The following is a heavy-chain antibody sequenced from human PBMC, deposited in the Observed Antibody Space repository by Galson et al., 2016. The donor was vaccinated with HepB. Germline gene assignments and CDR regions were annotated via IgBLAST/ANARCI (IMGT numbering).Heavy chain of an antibody. CDR1: GGSSSSYS. CDR3: ARGRYTAMALYYLDF. J-gene: IGHJ4*02. D-gene: IGHD5-18*01. Sequence: SETLSLTCTVSGGSSSSYSWNWIRQPPGKALEWIGDIFYSGTTNYNPSLKSRVTISVDTSKNQFSLRLTSVTAADTAVYYCARGRYTAMALYYLDFWGQGTLVTVSS. CDR2: IFYSGTT. V-gene: IGHV4-59*01.